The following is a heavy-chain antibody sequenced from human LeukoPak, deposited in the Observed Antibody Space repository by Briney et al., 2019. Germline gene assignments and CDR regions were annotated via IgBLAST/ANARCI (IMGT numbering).Heavy chain of an antibody. CDR2: ISWNSGSI. D-gene: IGHD3-3*01. Sequence: GGSLRLSCAASGFTFDDYAMHWVRQAPGKGLEWVSGISWNSGSIGYADSVKGRFTISRDNAKNSLYLQMNSLRAEDMALYYCAKALTIFGVANSGFDYWGQGTLVTVSS. V-gene: IGHV3-9*03. J-gene: IGHJ4*02. CDR1: GFTFDDYA. CDR3: AKALTIFGVANSGFDY.